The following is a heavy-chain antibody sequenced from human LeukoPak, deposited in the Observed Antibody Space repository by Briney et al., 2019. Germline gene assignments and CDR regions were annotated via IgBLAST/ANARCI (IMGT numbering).Heavy chain of an antibody. CDR1: GESFSGYY. CDR2: INDSGRT. Sequence: PSETLSLTCAVYGESFSGYYWTWIRQPPGKGLEWIGEINDSGRTSCNPSLKSRVTISVDTSKNQFSLKLRSVAAADTAVYYCARGATGDGWFDPWGQGTLVTVSS. CDR3: ARGATGDGWFDP. V-gene: IGHV4-34*01. J-gene: IGHJ5*02. D-gene: IGHD7-27*01.